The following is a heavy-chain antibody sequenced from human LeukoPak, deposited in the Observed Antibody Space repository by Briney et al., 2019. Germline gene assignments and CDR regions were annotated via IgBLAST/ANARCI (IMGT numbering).Heavy chain of an antibody. J-gene: IGHJ5*02. D-gene: IGHD3-10*01. V-gene: IGHV1-2*02. CDR3: ATNILVRDIINWFDP. CDR2: IKPNSGDT. Sequence: ASVKVSCKASGYTFTSYYMHWVRQAPGQGLEWVGWIKPNSGDTRSAQKFQGRVTMTRDTSISTAYMELSSLRYDDTAVYYCATNILVRDIINWFDPWGQGTLVTVSS. CDR1: GYTFTSYY.